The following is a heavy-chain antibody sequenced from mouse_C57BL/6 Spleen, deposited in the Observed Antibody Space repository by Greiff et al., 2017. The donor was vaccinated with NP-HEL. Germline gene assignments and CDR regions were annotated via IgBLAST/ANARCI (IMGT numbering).Heavy chain of an antibody. V-gene: IGHV10-1*01. CDR3: VRHNYGDYYAMDY. CDR1: GFSFNTYA. D-gene: IGHD1-1*01. Sequence: EVKLMESGGGLVQPKGSLKLSCAASGFSFNTYAMNWVRQAPGKGLEWVARIRSKSNNYATYYADSVKDRFTISRDDSESMLYLQMNNLKTEDTAMYYCVRHNYGDYYAMDYWGRGTSVTVSS. CDR2: IRSKSNNYAT. J-gene: IGHJ4*01.